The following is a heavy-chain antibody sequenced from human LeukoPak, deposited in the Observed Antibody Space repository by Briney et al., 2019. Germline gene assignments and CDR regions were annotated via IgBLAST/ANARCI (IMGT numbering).Heavy chain of an antibody. J-gene: IGHJ4*02. D-gene: IGHD3-10*01. CDR2: ISGSGGST. V-gene: IGHV3-23*01. CDR1: GFTFSSYA. Sequence: GGSLRLSCAASGFTFSSYAMSWVRQAPGKGLEWVSAISGSGGSTYYADSVKGRFTISRDNSKNTLYLQMNSLRAEDTAVYYCAKDSRYYGSGNPLFDYWGQGTLVTVSS. CDR3: AKDSRYYGSGNPLFDY.